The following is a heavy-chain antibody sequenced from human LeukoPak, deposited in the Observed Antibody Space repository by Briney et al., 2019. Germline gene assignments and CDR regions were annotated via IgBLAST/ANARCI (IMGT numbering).Heavy chain of an antibody. J-gene: IGHJ4*02. CDR1: GGSISSYY. CDR2: IHTSGST. CDR3: ARDGYIYSSGYYYFDY. D-gene: IGHD3-22*01. V-gene: IGHV4-4*07. Sequence: PSETLSLTCTVSGGSISSYYWSWLRKPAGKGLEWIGRIHTSGSTNYNPSLKSRVTMSVDTSKNQFSLKLSSVTAADTAVYYCARDGYIYSSGYYYFDYWGQGTLVTVSS.